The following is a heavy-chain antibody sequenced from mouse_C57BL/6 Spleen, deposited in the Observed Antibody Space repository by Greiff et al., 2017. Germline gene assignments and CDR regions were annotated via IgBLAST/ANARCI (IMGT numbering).Heavy chain of an antibody. CDR2: ISDGGSYT. J-gene: IGHJ4*01. D-gene: IGHD1-1*01. CDR3: ARGTITTVVATGAMDY. V-gene: IGHV5-4*03. Sequence: EVKLVESGGGLVKPGGSLKLSCAASGFTFSSYAMSWVRQTPEKRLEWVATISDGGSYTYYPDNVKGRFTISRDNAKNNLYLQMSHLKSEDTAMXYCARGTITTVVATGAMDYWGQGTSVTVSS. CDR1: GFTFSSYA.